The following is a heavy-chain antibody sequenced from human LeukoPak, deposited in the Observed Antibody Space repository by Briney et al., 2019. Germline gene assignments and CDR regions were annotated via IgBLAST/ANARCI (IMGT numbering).Heavy chain of an antibody. CDR2: INHSGST. V-gene: IGHV4-34*01. J-gene: IGHJ5*02. CDR1: GGSFSGYY. D-gene: IGHD1-26*01. CDR3: ANRKVGATPGGWFDP. Sequence: PSETLSLTCAVYGGSFSGYYWSWIRQPPGKGLEWIGEINHSGSTNYNPSLKSRVTISVDTSKNQFSLKLSSVTAADTAVYYCANRKVGATPGGWFDPWGQGTLVTVSS.